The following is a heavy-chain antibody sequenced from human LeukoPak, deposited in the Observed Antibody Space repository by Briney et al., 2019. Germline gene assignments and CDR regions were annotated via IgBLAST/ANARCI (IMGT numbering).Heavy chain of an antibody. Sequence: SETLSLTCSVSGGSISSYYWSWIRQPPGKGLEWIGYLYYSGTTNYNPSLKSRVTISVDTSKNQFSLKLSSVTAADTAVYYCAREDRRRFGESDYWGQGTLVTVSS. CDR1: GGSISSYY. D-gene: IGHD3-10*01. CDR2: LYYSGTT. V-gene: IGHV4-59*01. J-gene: IGHJ4*02. CDR3: AREDRRRFGESDY.